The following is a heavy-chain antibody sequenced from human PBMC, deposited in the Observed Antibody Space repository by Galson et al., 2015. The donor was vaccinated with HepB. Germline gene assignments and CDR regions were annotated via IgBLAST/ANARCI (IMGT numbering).Heavy chain of an antibody. D-gene: IGHD3-9*01. V-gene: IGHV4-39*07. Sequence: SETLSLTCTVSGGSISSSSYYWGWIRQPPGKGLEWIGSIYYSGSTYYNPSLKSRVTISVDTSKNQFSLKLSSVTAADTAVYYCARARPGHILTDRDGYYFDYWGQGTLVTVSS. CDR1: GGSISSSSYY. CDR2: IYYSGST. J-gene: IGHJ4*02. CDR3: ARARPGHILTDRDGYYFDY.